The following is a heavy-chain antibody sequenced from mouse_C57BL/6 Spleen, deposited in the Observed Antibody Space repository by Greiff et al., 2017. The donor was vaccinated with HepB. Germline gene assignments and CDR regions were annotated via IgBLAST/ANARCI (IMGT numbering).Heavy chain of an antibody. CDR2: INPNYGTT. D-gene: IGHD1-1*01. CDR1: GYSFTDYN. J-gene: IGHJ3*01. V-gene: IGHV1-39*01. Sequence: VQLKESGPELVKPGASVKISCKASGYSFTDYNMNWVKQSNGKSLEWIGVINPNYGTTSYNQKFKGKATLTVDQSSSTAYMQLNSLTSEDSAVYYCAPERFNYYYGSIAYWGQGTLVTVSA. CDR3: APERFNYYYGSIAY.